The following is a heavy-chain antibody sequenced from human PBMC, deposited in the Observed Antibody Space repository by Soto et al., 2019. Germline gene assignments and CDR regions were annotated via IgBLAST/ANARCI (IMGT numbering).Heavy chain of an antibody. CDR3: ARDITYPYCTNGVCYHYYYYYGMDV. D-gene: IGHD2-8*01. CDR1: GYTFTSYA. Sequence: ASVNVSCKASGYTFTSYAMHWVRQAPGQRLEWMGWINAGNGNTKYSQKFQGRVTITRDTSASTAYMELSSLRYEDTAVYYCARDITYPYCTNGVCYHYYYYYGMDVLGQVTTVTVSS. J-gene: IGHJ6*02. V-gene: IGHV1-3*01. CDR2: INAGNGNT.